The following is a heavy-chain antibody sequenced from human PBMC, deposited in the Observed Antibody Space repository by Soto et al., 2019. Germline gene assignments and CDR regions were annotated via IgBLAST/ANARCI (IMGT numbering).Heavy chain of an antibody. CDR3: ARKAHSSGSWIDP. J-gene: IGHJ5*02. Sequence: SETLSLTCAVYGVSFSGYYWSWIRQPPGKGLEWIGEINHSGSTNYNPSLKSRVTISVDTSKNQFSLKLSSVTAADTAVYYCARKAHSSGSWIDPWGQGTLVTVSS. V-gene: IGHV4-34*01. CDR1: GVSFSGYY. D-gene: IGHD6-19*01. CDR2: INHSGST.